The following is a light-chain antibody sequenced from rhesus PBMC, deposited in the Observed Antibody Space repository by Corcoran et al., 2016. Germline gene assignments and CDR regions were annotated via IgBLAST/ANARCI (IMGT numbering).Light chain of an antibody. Sequence: DIQMTQSPSSLSASVGDTVTITCRASQGISSYLNWFQQKPGKAPKLLIYDASSLESGVPSRFSGSGSGTDFTLTISSLQPKEFAAYYCLQHNSYPPTFGQGTKVEIK. CDR3: LQHNSYPPT. V-gene: IGKV1-28*03. CDR1: QGISSY. CDR2: DAS. J-gene: IGKJ1*01.